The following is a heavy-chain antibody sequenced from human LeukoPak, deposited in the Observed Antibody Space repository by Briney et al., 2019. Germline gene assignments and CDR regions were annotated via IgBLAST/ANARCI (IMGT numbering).Heavy chain of an antibody. J-gene: IGHJ6*02. CDR2: INQDGSEK. CDR3: ARDRSLDYGMDV. V-gene: IGHV3-7*01. CDR1: GFNFFSYW. Sequence: GGSLRLSCAGSGFNFFSYWMSWVRQAPGKGLEWVANINQDGSEKYYADSVKGRFTISRDNAKNSVSLQMNSLRAEDTAVYYCARDRSLDYGMDVWGQGTTVTVSS.